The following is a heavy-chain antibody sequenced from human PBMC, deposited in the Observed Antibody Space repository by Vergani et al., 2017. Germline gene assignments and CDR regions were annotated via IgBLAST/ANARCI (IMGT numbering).Heavy chain of an antibody. CDR1: GFTFDDYA. Sequence: EVQLVESGGGLVQPGRSLRLSCAASGFTFDDYAMHWVRQAPGKGLEWVSGISWNSGSIGYADSVKGRFTISRDNAKNSLYLQMNSLRAEDTALYYCAKYGSSSWYGWFDPWGQGTLVTVSS. V-gene: IGHV3-9*01. J-gene: IGHJ5*02. CDR3: AKYGSSSWYGWFDP. D-gene: IGHD6-13*01. CDR2: ISWNSGSI.